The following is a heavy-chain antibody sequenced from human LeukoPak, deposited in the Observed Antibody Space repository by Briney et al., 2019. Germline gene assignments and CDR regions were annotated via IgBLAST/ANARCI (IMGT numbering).Heavy chain of an antibody. CDR2: FDPEDGET. CDR1: GYTLTELS. D-gene: IGHD6-13*01. Sequence: ASVRVSCKVSGYTLTELSMHWVRQAPGKGLEWMGGFDPEDGETIYAQKFQGRVTMTEDTSTDTAYMELSSLRSEDTAVYYCAAGHSSSWTRFDYWGQGTLVTVSS. V-gene: IGHV1-24*01. CDR3: AAGHSSSWTRFDY. J-gene: IGHJ4*02.